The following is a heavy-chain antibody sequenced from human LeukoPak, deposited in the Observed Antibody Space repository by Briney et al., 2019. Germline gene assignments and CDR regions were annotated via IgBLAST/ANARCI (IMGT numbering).Heavy chain of an antibody. V-gene: IGHV3-21*04. J-gene: IGHJ5*02. CDR3: AKVWASSSLWFDP. Sequence: GGSLRLSCVASGFTFSSYSMKWVRQAPGKRLEWVSSISSSSSHIDYADSVKGRFTISRDNAKNSLYLQMNSLRAEDTAVYYCAKVWASSSLWFDPWGQGTLVTVSS. D-gene: IGHD6-6*01. CDR2: ISSSSSHI. CDR1: GFTFSSYS.